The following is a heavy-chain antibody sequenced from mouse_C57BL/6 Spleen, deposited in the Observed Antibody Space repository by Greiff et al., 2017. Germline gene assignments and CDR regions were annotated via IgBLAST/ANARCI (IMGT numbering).Heavy chain of an antibody. V-gene: IGHV5-16*01. J-gene: IGHJ2*01. CDR1: GFTFSDYY. D-gene: IGHD2-3*01. CDR2: INYDGSST. Sequence: EVKLVESEGGLVQPGSSMKLSCTASGFTFSDYYMAWVRQVPEKGLEWVANINYDGSSTYYLDSLKSRFIISRDNAKNILYLQMSSLKSEDTATXYCTRGSGDGFPFDYWGQGTTLTVSS. CDR3: TRGSGDGFPFDY.